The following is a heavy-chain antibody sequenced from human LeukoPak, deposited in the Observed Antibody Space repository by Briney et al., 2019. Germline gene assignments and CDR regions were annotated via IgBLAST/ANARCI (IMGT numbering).Heavy chain of an antibody. CDR3: ARGPYCSSTSCYGVMDY. Sequence: SVKVSCKASGGTFSSYAISWVRQAPGQGLEWMGGIIPIFGTANYAQKFQGRVTITTDESTSTAYMELSSLRSEDTAVHYCARGPYCSSTSCYGVMDYWSQGTLVTVSS. D-gene: IGHD2-2*01. J-gene: IGHJ4*02. V-gene: IGHV1-69*05. CDR2: IIPIFGTA. CDR1: GGTFSSYA.